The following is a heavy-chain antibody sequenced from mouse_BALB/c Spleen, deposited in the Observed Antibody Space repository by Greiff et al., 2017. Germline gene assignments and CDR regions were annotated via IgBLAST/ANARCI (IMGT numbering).Heavy chain of an antibody. CDR3: SRGGYGYDYAMDY. Sequence: LQQPGSELVRPGASVKLSCKASGYTFTSYWMHWVKQRPGQGLEWIGNIYPGSGSTNYDEKFKSKATLTVDTSSSTAYMQLSSLTSEDSAVYDCSRGGYGYDYAMDYWGQGTSVTVSS. V-gene: IGHV1S22*01. D-gene: IGHD1-2*01. CDR2: IYPGSGST. CDR1: GYTFTSYW. J-gene: IGHJ4*01.